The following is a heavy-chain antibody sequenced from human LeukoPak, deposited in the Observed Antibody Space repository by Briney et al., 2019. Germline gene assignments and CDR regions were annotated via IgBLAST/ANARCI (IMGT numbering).Heavy chain of an antibody. Sequence: GGSLRLSCAASGFTFDDYGMSWVRQAPGKGLEWVSYISSSSSTIYYADSVKGRFTISRDNSKNTLYLQMNSLRAEDTAVYYCAKVVRDIYYYGMDVWGQGTTVTVSS. CDR1: GFTFDDYG. CDR3: AKVVRDIYYYGMDV. D-gene: IGHD3-10*01. CDR2: ISSSSSTI. J-gene: IGHJ6*02. V-gene: IGHV3-48*01.